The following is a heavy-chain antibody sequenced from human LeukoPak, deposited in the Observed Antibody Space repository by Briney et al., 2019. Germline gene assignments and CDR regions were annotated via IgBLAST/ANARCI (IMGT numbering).Heavy chain of an antibody. Sequence: GGSLRLSCAASGFAFSSYSMNWVRQAPGKGLEWVSSISSSSSYIYYADSVKGRFTISRDNAKNSLYLQMNSLRAEDTAVYCCARARGSLGSYDSSGYYLYWGQGTLVTVSS. D-gene: IGHD3-22*01. V-gene: IGHV3-21*01. J-gene: IGHJ4*02. CDR3: ARARGSLGSYDSSGYYLY. CDR2: ISSSSSYI. CDR1: GFAFSSYS.